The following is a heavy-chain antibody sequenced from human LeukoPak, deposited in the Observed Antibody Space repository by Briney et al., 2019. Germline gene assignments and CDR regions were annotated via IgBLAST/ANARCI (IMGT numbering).Heavy chain of an antibody. CDR3: ARDLGDGYNDDYYFDY. Sequence: ASVTVSCKASGYTFTGYYMHWVRQAPGQGLEWMGWINPNSGGTNYAQKLQGWVTMTRDTSISTAYMELSRLRSDDTAVYYCARDLGDGYNDDYYFDYWGQGTLVTVSS. CDR2: INPNSGGT. V-gene: IGHV1-2*04. J-gene: IGHJ4*02. D-gene: IGHD5-24*01. CDR1: GYTFTGYY.